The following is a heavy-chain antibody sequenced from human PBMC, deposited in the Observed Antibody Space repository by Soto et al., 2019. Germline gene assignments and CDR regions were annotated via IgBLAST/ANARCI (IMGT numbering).Heavy chain of an antibody. CDR2: ISAYNGNT. CDR1: GYTFTSYG. V-gene: IGHV1-18*01. Sequence: GASVKVSCKASGYTFTSYGISWVRQAPVQGLGRMGWISAYNGNTNYAQKLQGRVTMTTDTSTSTPSMELRSLRSADTAVYYCARILITMVRAPLDYWGQGTLVTVSS. D-gene: IGHD3-10*01. J-gene: IGHJ4*02. CDR3: ARILITMVRAPLDY.